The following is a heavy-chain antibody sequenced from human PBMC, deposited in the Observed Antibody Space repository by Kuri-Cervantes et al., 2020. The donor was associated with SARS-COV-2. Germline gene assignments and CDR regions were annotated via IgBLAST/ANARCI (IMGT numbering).Heavy chain of an antibody. V-gene: IGHV3-48*02. CDR1: GFTFSSYS. J-gene: IGHJ6*02. CDR2: ISSSSSTI. Sequence: GGSLRLSCAASGFTFSSYSMNWVRQAPGKGLEWVSYISSSSSTIYYADSVKGRFTISRDNAKNSLYLQMNSLRDEDTAVYYCARGYCSSTSCPPYYCYGMDVWGQGTTVTVSS. D-gene: IGHD2-2*01. CDR3: ARGYCSSTSCPPYYCYGMDV.